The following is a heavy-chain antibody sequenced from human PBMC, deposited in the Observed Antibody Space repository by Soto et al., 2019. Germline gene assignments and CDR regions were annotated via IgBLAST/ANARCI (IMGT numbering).Heavy chain of an antibody. Sequence: SETLSLTCSVSGVSITSYYWTWIRHSPGKGLEWIGYVYHTGNTYYNPSLKSRVTISLDTSKNQVSLRLRSVTAADTAVYYCAREQYNWKLWGQGTLVTVSS. CDR2: VYHTGNT. CDR1: GVSITSYY. CDR3: AREQYNWKL. J-gene: IGHJ4*02. V-gene: IGHV4-59*01. D-gene: IGHD1-20*01.